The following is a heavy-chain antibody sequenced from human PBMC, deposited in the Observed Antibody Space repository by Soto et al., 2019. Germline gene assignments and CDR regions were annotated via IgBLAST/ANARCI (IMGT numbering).Heavy chain of an antibody. D-gene: IGHD6-6*01. Sequence: LRLSCSASGFPFSNHAMHWVRQAPGKGLEYVSAINYNGGTTYYVDSVKGRFTISRDNSKNTLYLQMSSLKVEDTAMYHCVAWGGIEARNLDHWGQGTLVTVSS. CDR1: GFPFSNHA. J-gene: IGHJ4*02. CDR2: INYNGGTT. CDR3: VAWGGIEARNLDH. V-gene: IGHV3-64D*06.